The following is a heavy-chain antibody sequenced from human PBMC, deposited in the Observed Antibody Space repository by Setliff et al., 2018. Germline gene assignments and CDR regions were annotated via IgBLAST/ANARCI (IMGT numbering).Heavy chain of an antibody. V-gene: IGHV1-69*10. CDR3: ASKGGYDFPHYFDY. CDR2: IIPILGIA. D-gene: IGHD5-12*01. CDR1: GGTFSSYA. J-gene: IGHJ4*02. Sequence: SVKVSCKASGGTFSSYAISWVRQAPGQGLEWMGGIIPILGIANYAQKFQGRVTITADESTSTAYMELSSLRSEDTAVYYCASKGGYDFPHYFDYWGQETLVTVSS.